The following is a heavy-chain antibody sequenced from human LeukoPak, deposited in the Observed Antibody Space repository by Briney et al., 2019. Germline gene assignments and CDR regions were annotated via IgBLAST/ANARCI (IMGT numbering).Heavy chain of an antibody. CDR3: ARSMVWGVIIN. J-gene: IGHJ4*02. CDR1: GFTFSSYA. V-gene: IGHV3-23*01. CDR2: ISGSGGST. D-gene: IGHD3-10*01. Sequence: GGSLRLSCAASGFTFSSYAMSWVRQAPGKGLEWVSAISGSGGSTYYADSVKGRFTISRDNSKNTLYLQMNSLRAEDTAVYYCARSMVWGVIINWGQGTLVTVSS.